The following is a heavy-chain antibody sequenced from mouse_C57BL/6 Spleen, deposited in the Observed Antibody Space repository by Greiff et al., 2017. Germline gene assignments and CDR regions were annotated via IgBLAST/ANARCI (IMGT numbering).Heavy chain of an antibody. D-gene: IGHD1-1*01. V-gene: IGHV14-3*01. J-gene: IGHJ1*03. CDR3: APITTVVSYWYFDV. CDR2: IDPANGNT. Sequence: VQLQQSVAELVRPGASVQLSCTASGFNIKNTYIHWVKQRPEQGLEWIGRIDPANGNTKYAPKFQGKATITADTSSNTAYLQLSSLTSEDTASYYWAPITTVVSYWYFDVWGTGTTVTVSS. CDR1: GFNIKNTY.